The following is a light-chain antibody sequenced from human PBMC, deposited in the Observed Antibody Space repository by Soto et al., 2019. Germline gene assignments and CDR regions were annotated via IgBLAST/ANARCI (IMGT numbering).Light chain of an antibody. J-gene: IGKJ4*01. V-gene: IGKV3-11*01. Sequence: EIVLTQSPATLSLSPGERATLSCRASQSVSNYLAWFQQKPGQAPRLLIYDASNMSTCIPARFSGSGSGTDFTLTISSLEPEDFEVYYCQQRSSWPLLTFGGGTKVEI. CDR3: QQRSSWPLLT. CDR1: QSVSNY. CDR2: DAS.